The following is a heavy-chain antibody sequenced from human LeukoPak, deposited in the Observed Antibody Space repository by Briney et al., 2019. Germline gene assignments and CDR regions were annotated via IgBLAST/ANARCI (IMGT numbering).Heavy chain of an antibody. Sequence: GGSLRLSCAASGFTVSINYMSWVRQAPGKGLKWVSVIYSVGSTYYADSVKGRFTISRDNSKNTLYLQMNSLRAEDTAVYYCAGRTAAQDYYMDVWGKGTTVTISS. V-gene: IGHV3-53*01. D-gene: IGHD5-18*01. CDR1: GFTVSINY. CDR3: AGRTAAQDYYMDV. CDR2: IYSVGST. J-gene: IGHJ6*03.